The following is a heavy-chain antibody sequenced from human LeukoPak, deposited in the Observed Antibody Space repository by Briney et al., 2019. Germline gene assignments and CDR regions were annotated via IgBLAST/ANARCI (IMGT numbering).Heavy chain of an antibody. CDR3: ARATGTYWWFDS. V-gene: IGHV1-3*03. Sequence: ASVKVSCKASGYTFTSYVMHWVRQAPGQRLEWMGWINAGNGNTKYSQEFQGRVTITRDTSASTAYMELSSLRSEDMAVYYCARATGTYWWFDSWGQGTLVTVSS. J-gene: IGHJ5*01. D-gene: IGHD1-26*01. CDR2: INAGNGNT. CDR1: GYTFTSYV.